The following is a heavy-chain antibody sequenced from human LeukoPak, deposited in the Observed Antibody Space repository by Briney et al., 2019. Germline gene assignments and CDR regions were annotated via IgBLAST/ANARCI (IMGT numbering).Heavy chain of an antibody. CDR1: GGSFSGYY. CDR3: AIDGYRGPFDY. CDR2: INHSGST. Sequence: SETLSLTCAVHGGSFSGYYWSWIRQPPGKGLEWIGEINHSGSTNYNPSLKSRVTISVDTSKNQFSLKLRSVTASDTAVYYCAIDGYRGPFDYWGQGTLVTVSS. D-gene: IGHD5-24*01. J-gene: IGHJ4*02. V-gene: IGHV4-34*01.